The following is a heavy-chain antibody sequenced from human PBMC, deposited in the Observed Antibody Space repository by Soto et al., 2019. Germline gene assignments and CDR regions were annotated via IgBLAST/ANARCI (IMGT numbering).Heavy chain of an antibody. J-gene: IGHJ4*02. V-gene: IGHV3-21*01. CDR2: ISSSSSYI. Sequence: GGSLRLSCAASGFTFSSYSMNWVRQAPGKGLEWVSSISSSSSYIYYADSVKGRFTISRDNAKNSLYLQMNSLRAEDTAVYYCARSGAAAGTFDCWGQGTLVTVSS. CDR1: GFTFSSYS. CDR3: ARSGAAAGTFDC. D-gene: IGHD6-13*01.